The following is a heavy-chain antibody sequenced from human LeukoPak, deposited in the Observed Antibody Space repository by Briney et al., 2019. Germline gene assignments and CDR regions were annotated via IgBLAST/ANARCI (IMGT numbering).Heavy chain of an antibody. J-gene: IGHJ3*02. CDR3: ARDLPTYYYDSSGYYRPHDAFDI. CDR1: GGSTSSYY. V-gene: IGHV4-4*07. Sequence: SETLSLTCTVSGGSTSSYYWSWIRQPAGKGLEWIGRIYTSGSTNYNPSLKSRVTMSVGTSKNQFSLKLSSVTAADTAVYYCARDLPTYYYDSSGYYRPHDAFDIWGQGTMVTVSS. CDR2: IYTSGST. D-gene: IGHD3-22*01.